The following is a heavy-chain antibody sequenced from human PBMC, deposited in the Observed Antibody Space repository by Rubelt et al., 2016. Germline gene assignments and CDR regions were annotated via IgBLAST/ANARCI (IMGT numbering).Heavy chain of an antibody. J-gene: IGHJ6*02. CDR2: IYYSGST. Sequence: IYYSGSTYYNPSLKSRVTISVDTSKNQFSLKLSSVTAADTAVYYCARGPPGSCSSTSCYNGMDVWGQGTTVTVSS. V-gene: IGHV4-39*01. CDR3: ARGPPGSCSSTSCYNGMDV. D-gene: IGHD2-2*02.